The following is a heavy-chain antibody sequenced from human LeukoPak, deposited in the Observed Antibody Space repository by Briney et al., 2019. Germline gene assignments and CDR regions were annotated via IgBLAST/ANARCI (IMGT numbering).Heavy chain of an antibody. V-gene: IGHV3-23*01. Sequence: GGSLRLSCAASGFTFSSYAMSWVRQAPGKGLEWVSAISGSGGSTYYADSVKGRFTISRDNSKNTLYLQMNSLRAEDTAVYYCSKDPHTVTTGNYGMDVWGQGTTVTVSS. CDR1: GFTFSSYA. J-gene: IGHJ6*02. CDR3: SKDPHTVTTGNYGMDV. D-gene: IGHD4-17*01. CDR2: ISGSGGST.